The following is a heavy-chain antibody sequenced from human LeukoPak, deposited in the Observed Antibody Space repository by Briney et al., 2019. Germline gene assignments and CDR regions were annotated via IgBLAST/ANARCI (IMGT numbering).Heavy chain of an antibody. D-gene: IGHD1-26*01. CDR3: ARAPGSGSPGDYYGVDV. CDR2: MNPNSGNT. Sequence: GASVKVSCKASGYTFTSYGISWVRQAPGQGLEWMGWMNPNSGNTGYAQKFQGRVTMTRNTSISTAYMELSSLRSEDTAVYYCARAPGSGSPGDYYGVDVWGQGTTVTVSS. V-gene: IGHV1-8*02. CDR1: GYTFTSYG. J-gene: IGHJ6*02.